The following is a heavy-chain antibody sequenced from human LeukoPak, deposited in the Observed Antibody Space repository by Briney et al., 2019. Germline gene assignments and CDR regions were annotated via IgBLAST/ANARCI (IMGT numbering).Heavy chain of an antibody. CDR3: ARDNGYCSGGRCYPNFGY. V-gene: IGHV3-53*01. J-gene: IGHJ4*02. CDR2: IYSGGTT. Sequence: SGGSLRLSCAASGFTVSSNYMSWVRQAPGKGLDWVSIIYSGGTTYYADSVKGRFTISRDKSKNTLYLQMNSLRAEDTAVYYCARDNGYCSGGRCYPNFGYWGQGTLVTVSS. CDR1: GFTVSSNY. D-gene: IGHD2-15*01.